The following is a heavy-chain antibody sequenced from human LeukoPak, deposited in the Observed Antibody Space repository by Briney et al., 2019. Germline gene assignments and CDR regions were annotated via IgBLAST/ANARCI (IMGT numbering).Heavy chain of an antibody. CDR3: ARTLGQLAWSTRDY. CDR2: IYHSGST. V-gene: IGHV4-38-2*01. J-gene: IGHJ4*02. D-gene: IGHD6-6*01. CDR1: GYFISSGYY. Sequence: SETLSLTCAVSGYFISSGYYWGWIRQPPGKGLEWIGSIYHSGSTYYNPSLKSRVTISVDTSKNQFSLKLSSVTAADTAVYYCARTLGQLAWSTRDYWGQGTLVTVSS.